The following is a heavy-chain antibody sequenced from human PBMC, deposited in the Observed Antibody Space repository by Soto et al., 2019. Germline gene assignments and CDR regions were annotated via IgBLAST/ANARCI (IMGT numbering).Heavy chain of an antibody. J-gene: IGHJ6*02. V-gene: IGHV1-46*01. CDR2: INPSGGST. D-gene: IGHD1-7*01. Sequence: QVQLVQSGAEVKKPGASVKVSCKASGYTFTSYYMHWVRHAPGQGLEWMGIINPSGGSTSYAQKFQGRVTMTRDTSTSTVYMELSSLRSEDTAVYYCARDSFGADQSWNYSPTYYYYYGMDVWGQGTTVTVSS. CDR3: ARDSFGADQSWNYSPTYYYYYGMDV. CDR1: GYTFTSYY.